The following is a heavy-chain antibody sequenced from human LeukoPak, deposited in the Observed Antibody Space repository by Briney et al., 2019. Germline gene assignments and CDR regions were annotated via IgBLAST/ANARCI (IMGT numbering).Heavy chain of an antibody. V-gene: IGHV4-34*01. CDR2: INHSGST. J-gene: IGHJ6*03. Sequence: PSETQSLTCAVYGGSFSGYYWSWIRQPPGKGLEWIGEINHSGSTNYNPSLKSRVTISVDTSKNQFSLKLSSVTAADTAVYYCARYDILTGNVGYYYYYMDVWGKGTTVTVSS. CDR3: ARYDILTGNVGYYYYYMDV. D-gene: IGHD3-9*01. CDR1: GGSFSGYY.